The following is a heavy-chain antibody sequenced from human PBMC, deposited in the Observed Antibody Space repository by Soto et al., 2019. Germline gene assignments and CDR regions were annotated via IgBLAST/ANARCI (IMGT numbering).Heavy chain of an antibody. CDR3: AGHRHNWNHNPPNPPHKNDRMDV. D-gene: IGHD1-1*01. CDR2: MNPNSGNT. Sequence: ASVKVSCKGSAYTFTNFDINWVRQAPGQGLEWMGWMNPNSGNTGYAQRFQGRVTMTRNISSSTAYMELSSLKSEDTAVYYCAGHRHNWNHNPPNPPHKNDRMDVWGQGTTVTVS. CDR1: AYTFTNFD. V-gene: IGHV1-8*01. J-gene: IGHJ6*02.